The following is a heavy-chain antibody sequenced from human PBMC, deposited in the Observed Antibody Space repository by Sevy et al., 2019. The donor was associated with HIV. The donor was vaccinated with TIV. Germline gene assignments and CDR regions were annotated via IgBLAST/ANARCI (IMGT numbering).Heavy chain of an antibody. CDR3: TRWKGLQSIFDY. D-gene: IGHD1-1*01. Sequence: GGSLRLSCTTSGFTFGDYAMNWVRQAPGKGLEWVAFLKSKAHGGTVDHAASVKGRFTISRDDSKSIAYLQMNDLTTEDTGVYYCTRWKGLQSIFDYWGQGALVTVSS. CDR1: GFTFGDYA. V-gene: IGHV3-49*04. CDR2: LKSKAHGGTV. J-gene: IGHJ4*02.